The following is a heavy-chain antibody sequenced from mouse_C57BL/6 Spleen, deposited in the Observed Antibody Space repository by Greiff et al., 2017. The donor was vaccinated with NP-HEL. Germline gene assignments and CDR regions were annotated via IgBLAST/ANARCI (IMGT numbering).Heavy chain of an antibody. J-gene: IGHJ2*01. CDR1: GYTFTSYW. CDR3: ERNDYGSSYFDY. CDR2: IYPGSGST. D-gene: IGHD1-1*01. Sequence: QVQLQQPGAELVKPGASVKMSCKASGYTFTSYWITWVKQRPGQGLEWIGDIYPGSGSTNYNEKFKSKATLTVDTSSSTVYMQLSRLTSEDSAVYYCERNDYGSSYFDYWGKGTTLTVSS. V-gene: IGHV1-55*01.